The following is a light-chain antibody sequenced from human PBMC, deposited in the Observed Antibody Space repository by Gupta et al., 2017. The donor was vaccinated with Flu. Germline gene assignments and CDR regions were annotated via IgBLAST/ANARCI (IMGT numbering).Light chain of an antibody. CDR1: QSLLYGDGKTY. CDR3: RQSIQFPNT. CDR2: EGS. V-gene: IGKV2D-29*01. J-gene: IGKJ5*01. Sequence: DIVMTQTPLSLSVTPGQPASISCKSSQSLLYGDGKTYLYWFLQKSGQPPQLLIYEGSNRGSGVSDRFSGGGSGTDFTLKISRVEAEDVGIYYCRQSIQFPNTFGQGTLLDIK.